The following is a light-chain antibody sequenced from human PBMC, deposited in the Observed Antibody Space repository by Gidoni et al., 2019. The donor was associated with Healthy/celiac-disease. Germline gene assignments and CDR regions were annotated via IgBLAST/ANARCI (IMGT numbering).Light chain of an antibody. V-gene: IGLV3-21*02. CDR1: NIGSKS. CDR3: QVWDSSSDHDV. J-gene: IGLJ1*01. Sequence: SYVLPQPHSVSGDPGQTARITCGGNNIGSKSVHWYQQKPVQAPVLVVYDDSDRPSGIPERFSGSNSGNTATLTISRVEAGDEADYYCQVWDSSSDHDVFGTGTKVTVL. CDR2: DDS.